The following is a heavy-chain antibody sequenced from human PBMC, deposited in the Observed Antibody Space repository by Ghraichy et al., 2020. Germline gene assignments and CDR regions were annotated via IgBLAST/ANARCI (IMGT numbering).Heavy chain of an antibody. D-gene: IGHD3-22*01. CDR3: ARSSGYDSSGYSVYFDY. CDR2: VNHIGST. J-gene: IGHJ4*02. Sequence: SETLSLTCAVYGGSFSGYYWSWIRQPPGKGLEWIGEVNHIGSTNYSPSLKSRVTISVDTSKNQFSLKLSSVTAADTAVYYCARSSGYDSSGYSVYFDYWGQGTLVTVSS. CDR1: GGSFSGYY. V-gene: IGHV4-34*01.